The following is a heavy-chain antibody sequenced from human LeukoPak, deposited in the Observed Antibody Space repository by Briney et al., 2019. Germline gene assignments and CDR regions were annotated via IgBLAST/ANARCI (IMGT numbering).Heavy chain of an antibody. CDR3: ARAGVGVTILDY. J-gene: IGHJ4*02. D-gene: IGHD3-10*01. Sequence: GGSLRLSCAASGFTFSGSRMTWVRQTPGKGPELVAHINPDGNEQFYMDPVKGRFSITRDNAANSVYLQMNSLRVGDTALYYCARAGVGVTILDYWGQGTLVTASS. V-gene: IGHV3-7*01. CDR2: INPDGNEQ. CDR1: GFTFSGSR.